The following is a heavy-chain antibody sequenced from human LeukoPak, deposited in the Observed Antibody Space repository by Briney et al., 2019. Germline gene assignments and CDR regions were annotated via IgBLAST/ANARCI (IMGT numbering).Heavy chain of an antibody. Sequence: SGGSLRLSCAASGFTFSSYAMSWVRQAPGKGLEWVSLIPYDGSNKYYADSVKGRFTISRDNSKDTLYLQMNSLRPEDTAVYYCARDHLFIAAAGNPTDYWGQGTLVTVSS. CDR3: ARDHLFIAAAGNPTDY. CDR2: IPYDGSNK. D-gene: IGHD6-13*01. V-gene: IGHV3-30*04. CDR1: GFTFSSYA. J-gene: IGHJ4*02.